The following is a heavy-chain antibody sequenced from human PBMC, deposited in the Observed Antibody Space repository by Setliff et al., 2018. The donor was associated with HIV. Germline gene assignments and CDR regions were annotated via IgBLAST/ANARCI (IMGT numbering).Heavy chain of an antibody. CDR1: GLTFSSYS. D-gene: IGHD3-22*01. Sequence: PGGSLRLSCAASGLTFSSYSMNWVRQAPGKGLEWVSSISSGSSYIYYAESVKGRFTISRDNAKNSLYLQMNSLRAEDTAVYYCARAGVYYDSSGYCIDYWGQGTLVTVSS. V-gene: IGHV3-21*01. J-gene: IGHJ4*02. CDR2: ISSGSSYI. CDR3: ARAGVYYDSSGYCIDY.